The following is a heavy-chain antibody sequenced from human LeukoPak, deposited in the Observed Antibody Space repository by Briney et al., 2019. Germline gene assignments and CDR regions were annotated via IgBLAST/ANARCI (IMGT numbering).Heavy chain of an antibody. CDR3: AADSVVATLDY. V-gene: IGHV1-58*01. CDR1: GFTFTSSA. Sequence: ASVKVSCKASGFTFTSSAAQWVRQARGQRLEWIGWIVVGNGNTNYAQKFQERVTITRDMSTSTAYMELSSLRSEDTAVYYCAADSVVATLDYWGQGTLVTVSS. CDR2: IVVGNGNT. D-gene: IGHD3-22*01. J-gene: IGHJ4*02.